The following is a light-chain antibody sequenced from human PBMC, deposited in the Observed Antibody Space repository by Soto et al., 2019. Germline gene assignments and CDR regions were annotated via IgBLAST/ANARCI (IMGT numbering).Light chain of an antibody. CDR3: AAWDDSLGGRL. Sequence: QSVLTQPPSASGTPGQRVTVSCSGSSSNIGNNYVYWYQQFPGTAPKLLIYRNNQRPSGVPDRFSGSKSGTSASLAISGLRSEDEADYYCAAWDDSLGGRLFGPGTKLTVL. V-gene: IGLV1-47*01. CDR1: SSNIGNNY. CDR2: RNN. J-gene: IGLJ1*01.